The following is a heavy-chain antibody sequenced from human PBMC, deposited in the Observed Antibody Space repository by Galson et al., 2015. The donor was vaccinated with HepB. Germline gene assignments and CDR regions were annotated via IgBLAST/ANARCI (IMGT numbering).Heavy chain of an antibody. V-gene: IGHV1-18*01. Sequence: SVRVSCKAYGYTFTSYGISWVRQAPGQGLQWLGWTSSYNGHTSYPQHLQGRVTMTTDTSTSTAYMDLRSLRSDDTAVYYCARVYNSGWYGHFDYWGQGTLVTVSS. CDR2: TSSYNGHT. CDR3: ARVYNSGWYGHFDY. CDR1: GYTFTSYG. D-gene: IGHD6-19*01. J-gene: IGHJ4*02.